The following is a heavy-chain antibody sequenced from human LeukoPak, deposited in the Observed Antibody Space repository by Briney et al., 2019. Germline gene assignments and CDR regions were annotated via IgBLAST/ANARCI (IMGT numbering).Heavy chain of an antibody. V-gene: IGHV1-69*13. CDR2: IIPIFGTA. D-gene: IGHD6-6*01. CDR3: ARDAVAARLRSYYYYMDV. CDR1: GGTFSSYA. J-gene: IGHJ6*03. Sequence: SVKVSCKASGGTFSSYAISWVRQAPGQGLEWMGGIIPIFGTANYAQKFQGRATITADESTSTAYMELSSLRSEDTAVYYCARDAVAARLRSYYYYMDVWGKGTTVTVSS.